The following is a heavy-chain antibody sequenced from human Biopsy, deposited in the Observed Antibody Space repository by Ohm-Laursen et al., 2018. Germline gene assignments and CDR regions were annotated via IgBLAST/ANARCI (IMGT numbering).Heavy chain of an antibody. V-gene: IGHV4-59*08. CDR1: GGSISRYY. CDR3: AKHGSGWTGDDAFHI. D-gene: IGHD6-19*01. CDR2: ISYSRDT. J-gene: IGHJ3*02. Sequence: GTLSLTCTVSGGSISRYYWSWIRQAPGKGLEWIGYISYSRDTNYNPSLKSRITISVDTSKNQFSLKLTSVTAADTAVYYCAKHGSGWTGDDAFHIWGQGTMVTVSS.